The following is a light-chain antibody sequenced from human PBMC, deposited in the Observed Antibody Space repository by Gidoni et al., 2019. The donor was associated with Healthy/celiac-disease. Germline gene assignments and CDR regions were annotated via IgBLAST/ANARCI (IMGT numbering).Light chain of an antibody. CDR1: QSVSSSY. CDR2: GTS. CDR3: QQYGSSHPLT. Sequence: ELALTQSSGSLSLSPGERATLSCRASQSVSSSYLAWYQQKPGQAPRLLNYGTSSKGTGIPDRFSGRRSGTDFTLTISRLEHEEFAVYYCQQYGSSHPLTFGGGTKVEIK. V-gene: IGKV3-20*01. J-gene: IGKJ4*01.